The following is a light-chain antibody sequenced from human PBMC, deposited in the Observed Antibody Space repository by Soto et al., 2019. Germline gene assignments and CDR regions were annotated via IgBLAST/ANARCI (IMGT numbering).Light chain of an antibody. CDR1: SSNIGAGYD. Sequence: QSVLTQPPSVSGAPGQWVTISCTGSSSNIGAGYDVHWYQQLPGTAPKLLIYGNSNRPSGVPDRFSGSKSGTSASLAITGLQAEDEADYYCQSYDSSLSRVFGTGTKVTVL. V-gene: IGLV1-40*01. J-gene: IGLJ1*01. CDR2: GNS. CDR3: QSYDSSLSRV.